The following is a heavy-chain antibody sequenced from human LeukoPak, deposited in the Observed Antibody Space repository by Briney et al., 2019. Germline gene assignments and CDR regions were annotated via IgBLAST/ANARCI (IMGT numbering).Heavy chain of an antibody. CDR1: GYTFTSYD. Sequence: GGSVKVSCKASGYTFTSYDINWVRQATGQGLEWMGGMNPNSGNTGDAQKFQGRVTMTRNTSISTAYMQLSSLRSEDTAVYYCARVAAAGSRYNWFDPWGQGTLVTVSS. J-gene: IGHJ5*02. CDR3: ARVAAAGSRYNWFDP. CDR2: MNPNSGNT. D-gene: IGHD6-13*01. V-gene: IGHV1-8*01.